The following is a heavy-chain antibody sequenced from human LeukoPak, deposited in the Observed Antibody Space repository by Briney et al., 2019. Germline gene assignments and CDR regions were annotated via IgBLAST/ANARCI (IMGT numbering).Heavy chain of an antibody. CDR2: IYTSGST. V-gene: IGHV4-4*07. D-gene: IGHD1-14*01. CDR1: GGSFSNYY. J-gene: IGHJ6*02. CDR3: ARQPPQYYGMDV. Sequence: PSETLSVTCTVSGGSFSNYYWSWIRQPAGKGLEWIGRIYTSGSTNYNPSVKSRVTMSVDTSNNQFSLKLTSVTAADTAVYYCARQPPQYYGMDVWGQGTTVTVSS.